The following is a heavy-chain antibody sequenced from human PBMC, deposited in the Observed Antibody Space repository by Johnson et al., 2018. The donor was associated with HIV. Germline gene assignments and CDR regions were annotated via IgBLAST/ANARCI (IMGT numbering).Heavy chain of an antibody. D-gene: IGHD6-13*01. CDR3: AKHRGSSPWDAFDI. CDR1: GFTFSSYG. Sequence: QVQLVESGGGVVQPGGSLRLSCAASGFTFSSYGMHWVRQAPGKGLEWVSIIYSGGRTYHADSVKGRFTLSRDNSKNTLYLQMNSLRAEDTAVYYCAKHRGSSPWDAFDIWGQGTMVTVSS. V-gene: IGHV3-NL1*01. CDR2: IYSGGRT. J-gene: IGHJ3*02.